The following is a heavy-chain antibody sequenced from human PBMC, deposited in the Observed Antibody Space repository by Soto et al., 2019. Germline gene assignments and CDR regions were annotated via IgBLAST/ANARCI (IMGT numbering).Heavy chain of an antibody. V-gene: IGHV3-23*01. CDR2: ISNSGGST. Sequence: QAGGSLRLSCVVSRFTFSSYAMTWVRQAPGKGLEWVSAISNSGGSTYYADSVKGRFSISRDNSKNSLYLQMNSLRAEDTAVYYCAKVLGGNPGAFDIWGQGTMVTVSS. D-gene: IGHD1-26*01. CDR3: AKVLGGNPGAFDI. CDR1: RFTFSSYA. J-gene: IGHJ3*02.